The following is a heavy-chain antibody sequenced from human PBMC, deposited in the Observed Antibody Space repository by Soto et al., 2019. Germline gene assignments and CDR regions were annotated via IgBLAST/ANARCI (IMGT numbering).Heavy chain of an antibody. CDR2: IIPILGIA. J-gene: IGHJ4*02. Sequence: QVQLVQSGAEVKKPGSSVKVSCKASGGTFSSYTISWVRQAPGQGLEWMGRIIPILGIANYAQKFQGRVTITADKSTSTAYMELSSLRSEDTAVYYCARVNWGIQPYYFDYWGQGTLVTVSS. D-gene: IGHD5-18*01. V-gene: IGHV1-69*02. CDR3: ARVNWGIQPYYFDY. CDR1: GGTFSSYT.